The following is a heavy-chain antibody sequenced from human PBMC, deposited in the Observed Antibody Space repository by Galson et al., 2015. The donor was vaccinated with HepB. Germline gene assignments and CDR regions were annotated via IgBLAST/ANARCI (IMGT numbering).Heavy chain of an antibody. Sequence: SLRLSCAASGFTFSSYSMNWVRQAPGKGLEWVSVISGSGGTTYYADSVKGRFTISRDNSKSTLFLQMNSLIAEDTAIYYCAKDWGDIGTLFDFWGPGTLVTVSS. CDR1: GFTFSSYS. J-gene: IGHJ4*02. CDR2: ISGSGGTT. CDR3: AKDWGDIGTLFDF. V-gene: IGHV3-23*01. D-gene: IGHD2-15*01.